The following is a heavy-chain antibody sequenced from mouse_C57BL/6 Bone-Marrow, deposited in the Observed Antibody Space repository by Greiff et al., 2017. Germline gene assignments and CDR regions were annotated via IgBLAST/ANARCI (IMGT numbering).Heavy chain of an antibody. D-gene: IGHD1-1*01. CDR2: IHPNSGST. J-gene: IGHJ2*01. Sequence: VQLQQPGAELVKPGASVKLSCKASGYTFTSYWMHWVKQRPGQGLEWIGMIHPNSGSTNYNEKFKSKATLTVDKSSSTAYMQLSSLASVDSAVYYCAGYYYGSSFDYWCQGTTLTVSS. CDR1: GYTFTSYW. CDR3: AGYYYGSSFDY. V-gene: IGHV1-64*01.